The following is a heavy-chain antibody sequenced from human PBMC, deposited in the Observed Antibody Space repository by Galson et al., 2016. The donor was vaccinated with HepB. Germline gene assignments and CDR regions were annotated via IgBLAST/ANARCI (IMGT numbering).Heavy chain of an antibody. D-gene: IGHD2-2*01. Sequence: LSLTCAVSGASISDSNWWTWVRQVPEKGLEWIGEIYLTGTSNNNPFLSSRFTLSVDKSRNEFSLNVTSVTAAGTAVYYCARASIIPGARMIFDPWGQGTLVTVSS. J-gene: IGHJ5*02. CDR3: ARASIIPGARMIFDP. CDR2: IYLTGTS. CDR1: GASISDSNW. V-gene: IGHV4-4*02.